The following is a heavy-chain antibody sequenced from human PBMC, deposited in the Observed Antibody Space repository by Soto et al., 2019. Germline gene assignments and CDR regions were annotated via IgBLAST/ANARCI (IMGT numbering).Heavy chain of an antibody. D-gene: IGHD1-26*01. CDR2: IFHSGST. V-gene: IGHV4-30-2*01. Sequence: QLQLQESGSGLVKPSQTLSLTCAVSGASISSGGYSWSWLRQPPGKGLEWIGYIFHSGSTYYNPYLKSRVTISVERSKNHVSLELRSVTAADTAVYYCAREVGSGSPDWYFNFWGRGNLVTVSS. CDR3: AREVGSGSPDWYFNF. J-gene: IGHJ2*01. CDR1: GASISSGGYS.